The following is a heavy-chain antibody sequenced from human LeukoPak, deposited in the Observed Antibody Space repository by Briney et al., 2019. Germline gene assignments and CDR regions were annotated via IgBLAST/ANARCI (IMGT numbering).Heavy chain of an antibody. J-gene: IGHJ4*02. CDR3: ARDPRAFGVGGGYFDY. D-gene: IGHD3-3*01. Sequence: SETLSLTCTVSGASISNYYWNWIRQPPGKGLEWIGFIYCSQSTNYNPSLRRRVTISVVTSTNHFSLKLTSVTVADAALYYCARDPRAFGVGGGYFDYRGQGTLVTVSS. CDR2: IYCSQST. V-gene: IGHV4-59*01. CDR1: GASISNYY.